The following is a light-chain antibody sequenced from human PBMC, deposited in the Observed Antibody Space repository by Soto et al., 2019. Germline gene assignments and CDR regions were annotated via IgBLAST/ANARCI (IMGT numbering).Light chain of an antibody. Sequence: QSALTQPPSASGSLGQSVTFSCTGTSSDVGGYNYVSWYQQHPGKAPKLIVYEVHKRPSGVPDRFSGSKSGNTASLTVFGLQAEDEADYHCSSYGGNDWVFGGGTKLTVL. CDR2: EVH. CDR3: SSYGGNDWV. V-gene: IGLV2-8*01. J-gene: IGLJ3*02. CDR1: SSDVGGYNY.